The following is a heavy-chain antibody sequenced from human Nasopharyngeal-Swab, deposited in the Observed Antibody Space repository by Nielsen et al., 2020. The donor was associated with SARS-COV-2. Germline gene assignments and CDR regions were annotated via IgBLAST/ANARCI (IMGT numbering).Heavy chain of an antibody. D-gene: IGHD5-18*01. J-gene: IGHJ4*02. V-gene: IGHV1-46*01. CDR3: ARGYSYGLAY. Sequence: ASVKVSCKASGYTFTNHFMHWVRQAPGQGLEWMGMINPSGGSTGYAQNFQGSVTVTRDTSTSTVYMGLSSLSSEDTAVYYCARGYSYGLAYWGQGTLVTVSP. CDR1: GYTFTNHF. CDR2: INPSGGST.